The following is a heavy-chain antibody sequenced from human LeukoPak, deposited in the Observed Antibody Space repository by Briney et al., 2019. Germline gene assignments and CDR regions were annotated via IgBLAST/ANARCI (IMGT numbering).Heavy chain of an antibody. J-gene: IGHJ4*02. CDR2: ISSSSSYI. CDR1: GFTFSDYY. Sequence: KPGGSLRLSCAASGFTFSDYYMNWVRQAPGKGLEWVSSISSSSSYIYYADSVKGRFTISRDNAKNSLYLQMNSLRAEDTAVYYCARSGAYGSGSYYTSWGQGTLVTVSS. CDR3: ARSGAYGSGSYYTS. V-gene: IGHV3-21*01. D-gene: IGHD3-10*01.